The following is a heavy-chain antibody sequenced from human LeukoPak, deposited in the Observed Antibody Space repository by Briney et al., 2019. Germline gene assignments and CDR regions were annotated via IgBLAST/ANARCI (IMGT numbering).Heavy chain of an antibody. V-gene: IGHV3-33*06. CDR2: IWSDGINR. CDR3: VKERSPFDAFDI. Sequence: GGSLRLSCAASGFTFSNYGMHWVRQAPGKGLEWVAVIWSDGINRHYADSVKGRFTFSRDNPKNTLSLQMNSLRAEDTALYYCVKERSPFDAFDIWGQGTMVTVSS. J-gene: IGHJ3*02. CDR1: GFTFSNYG.